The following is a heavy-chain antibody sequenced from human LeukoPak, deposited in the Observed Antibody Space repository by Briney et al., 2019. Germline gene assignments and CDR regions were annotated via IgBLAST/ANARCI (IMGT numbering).Heavy chain of an antibody. D-gene: IGHD6-13*01. CDR2: IIAIFGTA. J-gene: IGHJ3*02. CDR1: GGTFSSYA. V-gene: IGHV1-69*05. CDR3: ARSGGVGGSSSLGAFDI. Sequence: SVKVSCKASGGTFSSYALSWVRQAPGQGLEWMGGIIAIFGTANYAQKFQGRVTITTDKSTSTAYMELSSLRSEDTAVYFCARSGGVGGSSSLGAFDIWGQGTMVTVSS.